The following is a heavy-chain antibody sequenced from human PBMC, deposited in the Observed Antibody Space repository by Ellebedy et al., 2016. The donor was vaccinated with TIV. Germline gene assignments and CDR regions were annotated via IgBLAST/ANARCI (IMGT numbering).Heavy chain of an antibody. Sequence: SETLSLXCIVSGGSISSSNYYWGWIRQPPGKGLEYIGSLYYSGSAYYNPSLNSRVTISLDTSKNQFSLKLSSVTAADTAVYYCARGPYSTLSFAMDFWGQGTTVTVSS. CDR2: LYYSGSA. J-gene: IGHJ6*02. V-gene: IGHV4-39*07. D-gene: IGHD6-13*01. CDR3: ARGPYSTLSFAMDF. CDR1: GGSISSSNYY.